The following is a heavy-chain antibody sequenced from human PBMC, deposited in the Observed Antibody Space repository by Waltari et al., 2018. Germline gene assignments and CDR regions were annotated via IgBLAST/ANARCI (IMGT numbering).Heavy chain of an antibody. Sequence: EVQLVESGGGLVKPGGSLRLSCSASGFTFSSSSMNWVRQAPGKGLEWVSSISSSSSYIYYADSVKGRFTISRDNAKNSLYLQMNSLRAEDTAVYYCARSPYYYDSSGYYWLGSFDYWGQGTLVTVSS. D-gene: IGHD3-22*01. J-gene: IGHJ4*02. V-gene: IGHV3-21*01. CDR1: GFTFSSSS. CDR2: ISSSSSYI. CDR3: ARSPYYYDSSGYYWLGSFDY.